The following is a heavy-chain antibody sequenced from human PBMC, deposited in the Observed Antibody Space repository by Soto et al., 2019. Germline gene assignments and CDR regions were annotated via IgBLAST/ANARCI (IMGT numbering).Heavy chain of an antibody. CDR3: AREKNGVYYYGMDV. D-gene: IGHD2-8*01. V-gene: IGHV1-69*12. CDR2: IIPIFGTA. J-gene: IGHJ6*02. Sequence: QVQLVQSGAEVKKPGSSVKVSCKASGGTFSRYAISWVRQAPGQGLEWMGGIIPIFGTANYAQKFQGRVTITADESTSTAYMELSSLRSEDTAVYYCAREKNGVYYYGMDVWGQGTTVTVSS. CDR1: GGTFSRYA.